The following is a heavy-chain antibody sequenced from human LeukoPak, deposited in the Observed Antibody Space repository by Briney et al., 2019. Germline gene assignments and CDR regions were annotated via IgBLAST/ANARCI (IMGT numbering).Heavy chain of an antibody. V-gene: IGHV4-59*12. D-gene: IGHD3-22*01. CDR3: ARGVTGSGYYYNWFDP. Sequence: PSETLSLTCTVSGGSISSYYWSWIRQPPGKGLEWIGYIYYSGSTNYNPSLKSRVTISVDTSKNQFSLKLSSVTAADTAVYYCARGVTGSGYYYNWFDPWGQGTLVTVSS. CDR1: GGSISSYY. CDR2: IYYSGST. J-gene: IGHJ5*02.